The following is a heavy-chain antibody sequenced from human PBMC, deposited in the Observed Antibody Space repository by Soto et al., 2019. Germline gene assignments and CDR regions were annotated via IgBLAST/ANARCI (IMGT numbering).Heavy chain of an antibody. D-gene: IGHD6-13*01. V-gene: IGHV3-23*01. Sequence: EVQLLESGGGLVQPGGSLRLSCAASGFTFSSYAMSWVRQAPGKGLEWVSVISGSGDSTYYADSVKGRFTISRDNSKNTLELQMNSLRAEDTAVYYCARRGPGTYFDYWGQGTLVTVSS. CDR2: ISGSGDST. J-gene: IGHJ4*02. CDR1: GFTFSSYA. CDR3: ARRGPGTYFDY.